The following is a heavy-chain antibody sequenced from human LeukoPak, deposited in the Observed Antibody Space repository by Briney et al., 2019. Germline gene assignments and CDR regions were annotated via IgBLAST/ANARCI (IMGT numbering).Heavy chain of an antibody. CDR2: INPNSGGT. V-gene: IGHV1-2*02. CDR3: ARAPTVTTFPIDY. J-gene: IGHJ4*02. D-gene: IGHD4-17*01. CDR1: GYTFTSYG. Sequence: ASVKVSCKASGYTFTSYGISWVRQAPGQGLEWMGWINPNSGGTNYAQRFQGRVTMTRDTSISTAYMELSRLRSDDTAVYYCARAPTVTTFPIDYWGQGTLVTVSS.